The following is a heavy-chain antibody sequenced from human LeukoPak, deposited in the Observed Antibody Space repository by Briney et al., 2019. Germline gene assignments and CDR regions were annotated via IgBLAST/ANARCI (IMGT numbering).Heavy chain of an antibody. CDR2: IIPIFGTA. CDR1: GYTFTSYY. Sequence: ASVKVSCKASGYTFTSYYMHWVRQAPGQGLEWMGGIIPIFGTANYAQKFQGRVTITTDESTSTAYMELSSLRSEDTAVYYCARASSSWYEAFDIWGQGTMVTVSS. CDR3: ARASSSWYEAFDI. D-gene: IGHD6-13*01. J-gene: IGHJ3*02. V-gene: IGHV1-69*05.